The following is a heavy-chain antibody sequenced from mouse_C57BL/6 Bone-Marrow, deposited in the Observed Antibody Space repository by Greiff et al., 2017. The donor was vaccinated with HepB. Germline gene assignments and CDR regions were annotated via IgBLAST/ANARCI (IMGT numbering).Heavy chain of an antibody. Sequence: QVQLQQPGPGLVQPSQSLSITCTVSGFSLTSYGVHWVRQSPGKGLEWLGVIWSGGSTDYNAAFISRLSISKDNSKSQVFFKMNSLQADDTAIYYCARNFLYYYGSSFYAMDYWGQGTSVTVSS. J-gene: IGHJ4*01. CDR3: ARNFLYYYGSSFYAMDY. CDR1: GFSLTSYG. CDR2: IWSGGST. D-gene: IGHD1-1*01. V-gene: IGHV2-2*01.